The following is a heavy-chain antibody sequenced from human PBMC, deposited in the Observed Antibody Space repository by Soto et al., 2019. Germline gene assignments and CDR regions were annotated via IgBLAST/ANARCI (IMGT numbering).Heavy chain of an antibody. CDR3: ATDLNWSGT. CDR2: ISTNSRYT. J-gene: IGHJ3*01. CDR1: EFTLSDYY. D-gene: IGHD3-3*01. V-gene: IGHV3-11*05. Sequence: GGSLRLSCAASEFTLSDYYMTWIRQAPGKGLEWISYISTNSRYTKYADSVKGRFTISRDDAKNSLYLQMNSLRVEDTAVYYCATDLNWSGTWGQGTMVTVSS.